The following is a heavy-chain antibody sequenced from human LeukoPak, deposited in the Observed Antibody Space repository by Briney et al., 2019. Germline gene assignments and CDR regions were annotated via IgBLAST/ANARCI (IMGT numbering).Heavy chain of an antibody. CDR2: INPNSGGT. D-gene: IGHD3-22*01. CDR1: GYTFTGYY. J-gene: IGHJ4*02. Sequence: ASVKVSCKASGYTFTGYYMHWVRQAPGQGLEWMGWINPNSGGTNYAQKSQGRVTMTRDTSISTAYMELSRLRSDDTAVYYCASARGYYDSSGYSDYGYWGQGTLVTVSS. CDR3: ASARGYYDSSGYSDYGY. V-gene: IGHV1-2*02.